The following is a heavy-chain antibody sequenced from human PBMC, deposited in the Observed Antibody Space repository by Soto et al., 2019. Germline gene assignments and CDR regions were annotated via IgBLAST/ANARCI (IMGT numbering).Heavy chain of an antibody. CDR1: GGTFSSYS. CDR3: ARDVGEYSSSSFDY. D-gene: IGHD6-6*01. J-gene: IGHJ4*02. V-gene: IGHV1-69*13. Sequence: SVKVSCKASGGTFSSYSISWVRQAPGQGLEWMGGIIPIFGTANYAQKFQGRVTITADESTSTAYMELSSLRSEDTAVYYCARDVGEYSSSSFDYWGQGTLVTVSS. CDR2: IIPIFGTA.